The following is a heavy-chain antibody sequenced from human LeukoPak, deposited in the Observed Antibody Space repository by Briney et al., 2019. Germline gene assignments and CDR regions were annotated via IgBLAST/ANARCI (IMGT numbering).Heavy chain of an antibody. CDR2: IYHSGST. J-gene: IGHJ4*02. CDR3: ARHFDSTMLFDY. CDR1: GYSISSGYY. Sequence: SETLSLTCTVSGYSISSGYYWGWIRQPPGKGLEWIGSIYHSGSTYYNPSLKSRVTISVDTSKNQFSLKLSSVTAADTAVYYCARHFDSTMLFDYWGQGTLVTVSS. V-gene: IGHV4-38-2*02. D-gene: IGHD3-9*01.